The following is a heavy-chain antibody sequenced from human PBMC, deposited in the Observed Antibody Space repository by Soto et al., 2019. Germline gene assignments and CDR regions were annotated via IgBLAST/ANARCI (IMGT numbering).Heavy chain of an antibody. V-gene: IGHV1-69*06. D-gene: IGHD6-19*01. CDR2: IIPIFGTA. CDR3: ARMVYGAGNNYYYYGMDV. Sequence: SVKVSCKASGGTFSSYAISWVRQAPGQGLEWMGGIIPIFGTANYAQKFQGRVTITADKSTSTAYMELSSLRSEDTAVYYCARMVYGAGNNYYYYGMDVWGQGTTVTVSS. J-gene: IGHJ6*02. CDR1: GGTFSSYA.